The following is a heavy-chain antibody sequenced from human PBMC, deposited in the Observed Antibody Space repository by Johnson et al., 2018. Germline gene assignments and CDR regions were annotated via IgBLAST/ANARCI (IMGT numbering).Heavy chain of an antibody. CDR2: IYSGGST. CDR3: AKGGDVLLWFGDDACDI. Sequence: VQLVQSGGGLVQPGGSLRLSCAASGFTVSSNYMSWVRQAPGKGLEWVSVIYSGGSTYYADSVKGRFTISRDNSKNTLYLQKNSLRAEDTAVYYCAKGGDVLLWFGDDACDIWGQGTMVTVSS. CDR1: GFTVSSNY. J-gene: IGHJ3*02. D-gene: IGHD3-10*01. V-gene: IGHV3-66*02.